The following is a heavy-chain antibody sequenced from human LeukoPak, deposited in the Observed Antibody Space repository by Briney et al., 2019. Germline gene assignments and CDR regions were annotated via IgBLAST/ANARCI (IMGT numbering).Heavy chain of an antibody. V-gene: IGHV3-21*01. Sequence: GGSLRLSCAASGFTFSSYSMNWVRQAPGKGLEWVSSISSSSSYIYYADSVKGRFTISRDNAKNSLYLQMNSLRAEDTAVYYCARESLRGYSYGPTGYWGQGTLVTVSS. CDR3: ARESLRGYSYGPTGY. CDR2: ISSSSSYI. D-gene: IGHD5-18*01. J-gene: IGHJ4*02. CDR1: GFTFSSYS.